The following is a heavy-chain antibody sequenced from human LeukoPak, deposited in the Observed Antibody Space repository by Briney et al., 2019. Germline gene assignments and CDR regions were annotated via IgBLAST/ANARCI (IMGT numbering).Heavy chain of an antibody. CDR1: GGSINSYY. CDR3: ARVGSGSYYRHFDY. CDR2: IYYSGST. D-gene: IGHD1-26*01. V-gene: IGHV4-59*01. Sequence: PSETLSLTCTVSGGSINSYYWSWIRQPPGKGLEWIGYIYYSGSTNYNPSLKSRVTISVDTSKNQFSLTLNSVTAADTAVYYCARVGSGSYYRHFDYWGQGILVTVSS. J-gene: IGHJ4*02.